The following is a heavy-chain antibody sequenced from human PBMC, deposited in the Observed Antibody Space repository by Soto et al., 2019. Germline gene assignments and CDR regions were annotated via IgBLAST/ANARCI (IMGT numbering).Heavy chain of an antibody. Sequence: SETLSLTCAVYGGSFSGYYWSWIRQPPGKGLEWIAEIIHSGSANYNPSLKSRVTISIDTSENQFSLKLSSVTAADTAVYYCASTQYGGNSSGAFDIWGQGTMVTVSS. D-gene: IGHD2-21*02. V-gene: IGHV4-34*12. J-gene: IGHJ3*02. CDR2: IIHSGSA. CDR3: ASTQYGGNSSGAFDI. CDR1: GGSFSGYY.